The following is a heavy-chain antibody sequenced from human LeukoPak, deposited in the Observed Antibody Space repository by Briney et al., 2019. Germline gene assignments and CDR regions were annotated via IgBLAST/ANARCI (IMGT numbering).Heavy chain of an antibody. CDR1: GFTFSGDA. D-gene: IGHD6-6*01. CDR2: ISGSGGST. CDR3: ARDRGPYMSSSH. J-gene: IGHJ4*02. V-gene: IGHV3-23*01. Sequence: PGGSLRLSCAASGFTFSGDAMSWVRQAPGKGLEWVSAISGSGGSTYYADSVKGRFTISRDNSKNTLYLQMNSLRAEDTAVYYCARDRGPYMSSSHWGQGTLVTVSS.